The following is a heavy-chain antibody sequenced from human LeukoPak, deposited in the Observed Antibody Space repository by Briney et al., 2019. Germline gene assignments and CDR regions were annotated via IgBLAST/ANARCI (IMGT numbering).Heavy chain of an antibody. V-gene: IGHV1-18*01. J-gene: IGHJ4*02. CDR2: ISAYNGNT. Sequence: ASVKVSCKASGYTFTSYGISWVRQAPGQGLEWMGWISAYNGNTNYAQKLQGRVTMTTDTSTSTAYMELRSLRSDDTAVYYCARLWVPGWYSSSWWGYPDYWGQGTLVTVSS. CDR1: GYTFTSYG. D-gene: IGHD6-13*01. CDR3: ARLWVPGWYSSSWWGYPDY.